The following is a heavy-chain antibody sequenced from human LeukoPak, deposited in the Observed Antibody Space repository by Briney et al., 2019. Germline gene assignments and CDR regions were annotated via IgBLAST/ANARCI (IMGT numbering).Heavy chain of an antibody. CDR3: ARHSRSGYSDYESAFDI. V-gene: IGHV4-39*01. CDR2: IFYSGST. J-gene: IGHJ3*02. CDR1: GGSISSSSFY. D-gene: IGHD5-12*01. Sequence: PSETLSLTCTVSGGSISSSSFYGDWIRQPPGKGLEWIGTIFYSGSTYYNPSLKSRITISVDTSKNQFSLKLSSVTAADTAVYYCARHSRSGYSDYESAFDIWGQGTMVIVSS.